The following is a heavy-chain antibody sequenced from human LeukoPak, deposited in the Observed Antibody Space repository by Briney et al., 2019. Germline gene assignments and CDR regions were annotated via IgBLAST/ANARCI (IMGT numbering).Heavy chain of an antibody. CDR2: IYYSGST. J-gene: IGHJ6*02. CDR3: ARGWPIAAAGTSGGMDV. Sequence: SETLSHTCTVSGGSISSSSYYWGWIRQPPGKGLEWIGSIYYSGSTYYNPSLKSRVTISVDTSKNQFSLKLSSVTAADTAVYYCARGWPIAAAGTSGGMDVWGQGTTVTVSS. CDR1: GGSISSSSYY. V-gene: IGHV4-39*07. D-gene: IGHD6-13*01.